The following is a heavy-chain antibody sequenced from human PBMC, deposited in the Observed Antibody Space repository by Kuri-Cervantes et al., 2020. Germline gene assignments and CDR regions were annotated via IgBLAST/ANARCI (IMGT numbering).Heavy chain of an antibody. V-gene: IGHV4-39*02. CDR2: IYYSGST. CDR3: ARDLAYGGYITLNDY. J-gene: IGHJ4*02. D-gene: IGHD6-25*01. Sequence: GSLRLSCTVSGGSISSSSYYWGWIRQPPGKGLEWIGSIYYSGSTYYNPSLKSRVTISVDTSKNQFSLRLSSVTAADTAVYYCARDLAYGGYITLNDYWGQGTLVTVSS. CDR1: GGSISSSSYY.